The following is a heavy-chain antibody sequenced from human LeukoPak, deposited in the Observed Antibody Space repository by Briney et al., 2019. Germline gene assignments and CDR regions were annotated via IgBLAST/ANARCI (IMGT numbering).Heavy chain of an antibody. J-gene: IGHJ4*02. V-gene: IGHV4-34*01. CDR3: ARRSYNSPLRY. CDR2: INHSGTT. CDR1: GGSFSGYY. D-gene: IGHD3-10*01. Sequence: SETLSLTCAVYGGSFSGYYWSWIRQPPGKGLEWIGEINHSGTTNYNPSLKSRVTVSVDTSNNQFSLKLSSVTAADTAVYYCARRSYNSPLRYWGQGTLVTVSS.